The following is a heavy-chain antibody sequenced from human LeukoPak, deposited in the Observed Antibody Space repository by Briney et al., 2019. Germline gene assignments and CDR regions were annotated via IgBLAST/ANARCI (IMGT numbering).Heavy chain of an antibody. Sequence: PGGSLRLSCAASGFTFSSYGMHWVRQAPGKGLEWVANIKQDGSEKYYVDSVKGRFTISRDNAKNSLYLQMNSLRAEDTAVYYCARVPIRWLQFDYWGQGTLVTVSS. D-gene: IGHD5-24*01. CDR3: ARVPIRWLQFDY. J-gene: IGHJ4*02. CDR1: GFTFSSYG. V-gene: IGHV3-7*01. CDR2: IKQDGSEK.